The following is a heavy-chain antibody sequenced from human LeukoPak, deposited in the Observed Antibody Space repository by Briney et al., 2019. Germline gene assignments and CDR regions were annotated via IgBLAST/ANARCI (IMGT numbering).Heavy chain of an antibody. CDR3: ARQLGYCSSTSCYADRVDY. J-gene: IGHJ4*02. V-gene: IGHV4-39*01. CDR2: IYYSGST. Sequence: SETLSLTCTVSGGSISSSSYYWGWLRQPPGKGLEWIGSIYYSGSTYYNPSLKSRVTISVDTSKNQFSLKLTSVTAADTAVYYCARQLGYCSSTSCYADRVDYWGQGTLVTVSS. D-gene: IGHD2-2*01. CDR1: GGSISSSSYY.